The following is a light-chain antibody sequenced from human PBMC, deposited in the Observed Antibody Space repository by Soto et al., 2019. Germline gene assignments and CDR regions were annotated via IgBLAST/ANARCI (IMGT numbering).Light chain of an antibody. Sequence: QSALTQPASVSGSPGQSITISCTGTSSDVGGYNYVSWYQQYPGNAPKLMIYEVSNRPSGVSHRFSGSKYGNTASLTISGLQSEDEADYYCTSYTSTNTLVFGGGTKVTVL. CDR1: SSDVGGYNY. V-gene: IGLV2-14*01. J-gene: IGLJ3*02. CDR3: TSYTSTNTLV. CDR2: EVS.